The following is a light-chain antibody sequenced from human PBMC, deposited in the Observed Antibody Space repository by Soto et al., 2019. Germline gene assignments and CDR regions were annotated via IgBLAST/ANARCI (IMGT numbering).Light chain of an antibody. CDR1: SSNIGSNY. V-gene: IGLV1-47*01. Sequence: QSVLTQPPSASGTPGKRVNISCSGSSSNIGSNYVYWYRQFPGTAPKLLIQRNNQRPSGVPARFSGSKSGTSASLAISGLRSEDEADYYCGVWDYSLSGPVFGGGTKLTVL. CDR3: GVWDYSLSGPV. CDR2: RNN. J-gene: IGLJ2*01.